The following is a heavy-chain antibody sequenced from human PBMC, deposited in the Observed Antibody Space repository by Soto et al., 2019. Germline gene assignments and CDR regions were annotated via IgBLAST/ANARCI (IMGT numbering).Heavy chain of an antibody. V-gene: IGHV3-30*18. D-gene: IGHD6-13*01. CDR2: ISYDGSNK. Sequence: KLSCASSGFSCNSYGMHWVRQAPGKGLEWVAVISYDGSNKYYADSVKGRFTISRDNSKNTLYLQMNSLRAEDTAVYYCAKDPSSWGQGTLVTVSS. CDR3: AKDPSS. J-gene: IGHJ4*02. CDR1: GFSCNSYG.